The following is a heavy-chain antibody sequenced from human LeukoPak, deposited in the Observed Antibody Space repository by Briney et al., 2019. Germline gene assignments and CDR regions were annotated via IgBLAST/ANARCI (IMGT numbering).Heavy chain of an antibody. J-gene: IGHJ6*03. CDR1: GCTVSSNY. Sequence: GGSLRLSCAAYGCTVSSNYMSWVRQAPGKGLECVSVIYSDDSTYYADSVKGRFTISRDNSKNTVYVQMHTLRAEDTAVYYCARLIAASPYYYMDVWGKGTTVTVSS. D-gene: IGHD6-13*01. V-gene: IGHV3-53*01. CDR2: IYSDDST. CDR3: ARLIAASPYYYMDV.